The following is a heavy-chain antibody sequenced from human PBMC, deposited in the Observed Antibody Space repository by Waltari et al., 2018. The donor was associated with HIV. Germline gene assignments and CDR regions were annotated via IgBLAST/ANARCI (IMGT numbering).Heavy chain of an antibody. V-gene: IGHV4-61*02. Sequence: QVQLQESGPGLVKPSQTLSLTCTVSGGSISSGSYYWSWIRQPAGKGLEWIGRIYTSGCTNYNPSLKSRVTISVETSKNQFSRKLSSVTAADTAVYYCARDKSIAQRGNWFDPWGQGTLVTVSS. CDR1: GGSISSGSYY. CDR2: IYTSGCT. J-gene: IGHJ5*02. D-gene: IGHD6-6*01. CDR3: ARDKSIAQRGNWFDP.